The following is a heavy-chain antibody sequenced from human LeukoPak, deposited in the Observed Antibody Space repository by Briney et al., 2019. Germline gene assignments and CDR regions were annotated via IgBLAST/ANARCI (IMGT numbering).Heavy chain of an antibody. V-gene: IGHV3-21*01. J-gene: IGHJ4*02. D-gene: IGHD2-21*01. CDR2: ISHSGSPI. Sequence: ESGGSLRLSCAASGFTFSSYSINWVRQAPGKGLEWVSSISHSGSPINYADSVKGRFTISRDNAKNLVFLQMNSLRAEDTAVYYCARDMYGGYSDYWAQGTLVTVSS. CDR1: GFTFSSYS. CDR3: ARDMYGGYSDY.